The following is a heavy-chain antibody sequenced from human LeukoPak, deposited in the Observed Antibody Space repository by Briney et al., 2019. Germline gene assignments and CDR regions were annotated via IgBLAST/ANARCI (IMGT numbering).Heavy chain of an antibody. J-gene: IGHJ4*02. D-gene: IGHD2-2*01. CDR3: AKELYCSSTSCYAGHFDY. V-gene: IGHV3-23*01. CDR1: GFTFSSYA. CDR2: ISGSGGST. Sequence: GGSLRLSCAASGFTFSSYAMSWVRQAPGKGLEWVSAISGSGGSTYYADSVKGRFTISRDNSKNTLYLQMNSLRAEDTAVCYCAKELYCSSTSCYAGHFDYWGQGTLVTVSS.